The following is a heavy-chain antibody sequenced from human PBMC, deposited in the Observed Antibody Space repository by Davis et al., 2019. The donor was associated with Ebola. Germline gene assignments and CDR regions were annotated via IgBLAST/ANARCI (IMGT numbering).Heavy chain of an antibody. Sequence: PGGSLRLSCAASGFTVSSNHMSWVRQAPGKGLEWVSVIYDQSTAYADSVRGRFIISRDKSNNTLYLEMDSLRVDDTAVYYCATTQWLREFDNGGQGTLVTVSS. CDR1: GFTVSSNH. D-gene: IGHD6-19*01. CDR2: IYDQST. J-gene: IGHJ4*02. V-gene: IGHV3-53*05. CDR3: ATTQWLREFDN.